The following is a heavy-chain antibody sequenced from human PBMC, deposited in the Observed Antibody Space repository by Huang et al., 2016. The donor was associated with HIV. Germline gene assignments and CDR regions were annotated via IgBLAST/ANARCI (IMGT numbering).Heavy chain of an antibody. CDR2: SGSSSSYI. CDR3: ARPQGDKIRGIIRSYYYYYGMDV. D-gene: IGHD3-10*01. Sequence: EVQLVESGGGLVKPGGSLRLSCAASGFTFSSYAMTWVRQAPGKGREGVSSSGSSSSYIHDAESVKGRFTSSRDDAKSSLFLQMNSLRAEDTAVYYCARPQGDKIRGIIRSYYYYYGMDVWGQGTTVTVSS. J-gene: IGHJ6*02. V-gene: IGHV3-21*01. CDR1: GFTFSSYA.